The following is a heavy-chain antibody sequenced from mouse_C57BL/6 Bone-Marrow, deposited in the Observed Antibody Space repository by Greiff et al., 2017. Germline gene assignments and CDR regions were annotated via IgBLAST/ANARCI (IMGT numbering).Heavy chain of an antibody. CDR1: EYEFPSHD. V-gene: IGHV5-2*01. Sequence: DVMLVESGGGLVQPGESLKLSCESNEYEFPSHDMSWVRKTPEKRLELVAAINSDGGSTYYPDTMERRFIISRDNTKKTLYLQMSSLRSEDTALYYCASYDGYYPFAYWGQGTLVTVSA. CDR2: INSDGGST. D-gene: IGHD2-3*01. CDR3: ASYDGYYPFAY. J-gene: IGHJ3*01.